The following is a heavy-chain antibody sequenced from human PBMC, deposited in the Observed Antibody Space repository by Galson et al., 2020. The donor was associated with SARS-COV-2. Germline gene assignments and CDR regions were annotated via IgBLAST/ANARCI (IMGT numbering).Heavy chain of an antibody. Sequence: SETLSLTCTVSGGSISSSSYYWGWIRQPPGKGLEWIGSIYYSGRTYYNPSLKSRVTISVDTSKNQFPLKLSSVTAADSAVYYLARDLYSRSYRFDPWGQGTLVTVSS. D-gene: IGHD6-6*01. CDR2: IYYSGRT. V-gene: IGHV4-39*06. CDR1: GGSISSSSYY. CDR3: ARDLYSRSYRFDP. J-gene: IGHJ5*02.